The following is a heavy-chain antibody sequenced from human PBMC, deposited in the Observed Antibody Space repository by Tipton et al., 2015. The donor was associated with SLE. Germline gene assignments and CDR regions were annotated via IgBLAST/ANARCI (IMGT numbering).Heavy chain of an antibody. Sequence: SLRLSCAASGFTFSMYWIHWVRQAPGKGPEWVSRIKFDGTTTNYADSVKGRFTISRDNAKSTVSLQMNSLRAEDTAVYYCTRDRWFGELSDWGQGTLVTVSS. CDR3: TRDRWFGELSD. V-gene: IGHV3-74*01. J-gene: IGHJ4*02. CDR2: IKFDGTTT. CDR1: GFTFSMYW. D-gene: IGHD3-10*01.